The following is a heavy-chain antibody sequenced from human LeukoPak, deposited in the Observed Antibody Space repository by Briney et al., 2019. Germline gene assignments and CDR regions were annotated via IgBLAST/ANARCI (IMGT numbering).Heavy chain of an antibody. CDR1: GLSLSNYG. J-gene: IGHJ6*03. D-gene: IGHD1-14*01. CDR2: LLYDGNTR. V-gene: IGHV3-33*01. Sequence: GGSLRLSCAASGLSLSNYGMHWVRQAPGKGLEWVAALLYDGNTRHYSDSVRGRFTISRDISKNTFYLQMNSLTAEDTAVYYCARDHRPEIQYYYMDVWGKGTTVAVSS. CDR3: ARDHRPEIQYYYMDV.